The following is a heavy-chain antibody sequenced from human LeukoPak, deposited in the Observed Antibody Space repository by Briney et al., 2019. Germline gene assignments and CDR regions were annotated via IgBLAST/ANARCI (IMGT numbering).Heavy chain of an antibody. CDR1: GFTFSSYW. CDR3: ARDETYYDILTGYYALEYFQH. Sequence: GGSLRLSCGASGFTFSSYWMSWVRQAPGKGLEWVANIKQDGSEKYYVDSVKGRFTISRDNAKNSLYLQMNSLRAEDTAVYYCARDETYYDILTGYYALEYFQHWGQGTLVTVSS. V-gene: IGHV3-7*03. D-gene: IGHD3-9*01. CDR2: IKQDGSEK. J-gene: IGHJ1*01.